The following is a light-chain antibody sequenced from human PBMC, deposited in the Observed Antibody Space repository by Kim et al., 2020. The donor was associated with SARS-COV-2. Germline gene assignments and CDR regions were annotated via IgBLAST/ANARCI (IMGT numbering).Light chain of an antibody. J-gene: IGLJ3*02. CDR3: QTWGTGFVV. CDR2: VEKDGSH. CDR1: SEHSKNA. V-gene: IGLV4-69*01. Sequence: ASVKPTCTLNSEHSKNANDWHQQRQEKGHRYVMKVEKDGSHTKGDEVPDRCSGSSSGAERYLTISGLQVEDEAAYYCQTWGTGFVVFGGGTQLTVL.